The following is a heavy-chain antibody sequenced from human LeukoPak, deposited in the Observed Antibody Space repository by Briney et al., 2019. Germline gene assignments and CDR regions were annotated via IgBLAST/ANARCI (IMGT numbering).Heavy chain of an antibody. D-gene: IGHD4-17*01. CDR2: IRYDGSNK. J-gene: IGHJ5*02. V-gene: IGHV3-30*02. CDR1: GFTFSSYG. CDR3: AKGDYESPNWFDP. Sequence: GGSLRLSCAASGFTFSSYGMHWVRQAPGKGLEWVAFIRYDGSNKYYADSVKGRFTISRDNSKNTLYLQMNSLRAEDTAVYYYAKGDYESPNWFDPWGQGTLVTVSS.